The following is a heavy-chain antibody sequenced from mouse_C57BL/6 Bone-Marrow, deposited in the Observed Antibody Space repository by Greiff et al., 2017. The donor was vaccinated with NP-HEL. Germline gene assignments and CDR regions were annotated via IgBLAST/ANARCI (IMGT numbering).Heavy chain of an antibody. D-gene: IGHD3-2*02. V-gene: IGHV1-19*01. CDR2: INPYNGGT. J-gene: IGHJ3*01. Sequence: VQLQQSGPVLVKPGASVKMSCKASGYTFTDYYMNWVKQSHGKSLEWIGVINPYNGGTSYNQKFKGKATLTVDKSSSTAYMELNSLTSEDSAVYYCARSGGSGYWFAYWGQGTLVTVSA. CDR3: ARSGGSGYWFAY. CDR1: GYTFTDYY.